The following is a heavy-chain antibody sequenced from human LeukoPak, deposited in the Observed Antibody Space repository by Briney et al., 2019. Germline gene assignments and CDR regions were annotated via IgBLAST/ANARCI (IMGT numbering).Heavy chain of an antibody. CDR3: ARVRREMKRSLGRTTEYSYYYYMDV. Sequence: GGSLRLSCAASGLTFSNYWMSWVGQGPGKGLEWVANIKHHGSGKDYIDSVKGRFTISRDNAKNSVYLQMNRLRAEDTAVYYCARVRREMKRSLGRTTEYSYYYYMDVWGKGTTVTVSS. D-gene: IGHD1/OR15-1a*01. CDR2: IKHHGSGK. CDR1: GLTFSNYW. V-gene: IGHV3-7*01. J-gene: IGHJ6*03.